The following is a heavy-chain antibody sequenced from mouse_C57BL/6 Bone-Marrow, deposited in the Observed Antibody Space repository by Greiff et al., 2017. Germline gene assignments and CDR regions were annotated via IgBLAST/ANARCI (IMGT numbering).Heavy chain of an antibody. CDR3: AARQLRLREFAY. J-gene: IGHJ3*01. V-gene: IGHV1-9*01. CDR2: VLPGSGST. Sequence: QVQLQQSGAELMKPGASVKLSCKATGYTFTGYWIEWVKQRPGHGLEWIGEVLPGSGSTNYNEKFKGKATFTADTSYHTAYMQLSSLTTEDSAIYYCAARQLRLREFAYWGQGTLVTVSA. D-gene: IGHD3-2*02. CDR1: GYTFTGYW.